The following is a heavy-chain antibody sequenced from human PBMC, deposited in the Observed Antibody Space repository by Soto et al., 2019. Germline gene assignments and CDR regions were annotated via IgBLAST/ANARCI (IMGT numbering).Heavy chain of an antibody. CDR1: GGTINSGDYF. D-gene: IGHD1-7*01. CDR2: IFYTGST. Sequence: SETLSLTGSVSGGTINSGDYFWSWIRQPPGKGLQWIGSIFYTGSTYYNPSLKSRVTIPLDKSEKQFPLKVTSLTAADTAVYYCAGRDPGTSVDYWGQGTLVTVSS. V-gene: IGHV4-30-4*01. CDR3: AGRDPGTSVDY. J-gene: IGHJ4*02.